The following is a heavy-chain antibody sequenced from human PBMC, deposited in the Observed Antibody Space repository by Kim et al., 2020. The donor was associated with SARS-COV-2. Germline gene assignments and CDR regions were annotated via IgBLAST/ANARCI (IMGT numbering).Heavy chain of an antibody. V-gene: IGHV3-48*02. CDR1: GFTFSAYD. D-gene: IGHD3-16*01. CDR3: VRDRMGGAFDI. CDR2: ITKSSTTI. Sequence: GGSLRLSCATSGFTFSAYDMNWVRRAPGKGLEWLSFITKSSTTIYYANSVKGRFTISRDNAKNSLYLQMNSLRDEDTALYYCVRDRMGGAFDIWVQGTM. J-gene: IGHJ3*02.